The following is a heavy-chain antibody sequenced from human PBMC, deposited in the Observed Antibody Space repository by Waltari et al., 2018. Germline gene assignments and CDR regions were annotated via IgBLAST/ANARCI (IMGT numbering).Heavy chain of an antibody. V-gene: IGHV3-21*01. CDR3: AKAENFDY. D-gene: IGHD6-19*01. CDR2: IRSSSSYI. J-gene: IGHJ4*02. CDR1: GFTFSSYS. Sequence: EVQLVESGGGLVKPGGSLRLSCAASGFTFSSYSMNWVRQGPGKGLEWVSAIRSSSSYIYYADSVKGRFTISRDNSKNTLYLQMNSLRAEDTAVYYCAKAENFDYWGQGTLVTVSS.